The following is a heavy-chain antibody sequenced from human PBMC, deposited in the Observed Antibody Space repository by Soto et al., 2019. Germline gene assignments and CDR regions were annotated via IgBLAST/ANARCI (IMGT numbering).Heavy chain of an antibody. Sequence: GGSLRLSCAASGFTFSSYEMNWVRQAPGKGLEWVSYISSSGSTIYYADSVKGRFTISRDNAKNSLYLQMNSLRAEDTAVYYCARVLGYKGFDDWGQGTPVTVS. CDR1: GFTFSSYE. CDR3: ARVLGYKGFDD. J-gene: IGHJ4*02. D-gene: IGHD3-10*01. CDR2: ISSSGSTI. V-gene: IGHV3-48*03.